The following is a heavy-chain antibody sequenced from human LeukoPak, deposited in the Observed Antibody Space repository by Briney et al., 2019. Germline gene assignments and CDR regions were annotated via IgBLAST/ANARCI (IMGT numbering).Heavy chain of an antibody. J-gene: IGHJ4*02. CDR3: ARVPVGGDTAMVNDY. D-gene: IGHD5-18*01. V-gene: IGHV3-30*03. CDR1: GFTFSSYG. CDR2: ISYEGSEK. Sequence: GRSLRLSCAASGFTFSSYGMHWVRQAPGKGLEWVAAISYEGSEKYYADSVKGRFTISRDNSKNTLYLQMNSLRAEDTAVYYCARVPVGGDTAMVNDYWGQGTLVTVSS.